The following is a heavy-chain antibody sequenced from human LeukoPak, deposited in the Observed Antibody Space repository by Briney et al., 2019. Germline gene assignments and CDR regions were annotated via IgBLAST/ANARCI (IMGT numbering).Heavy chain of an antibody. CDR2: INPNSGGT. V-gene: IGHV1-2*06. CDR3: ARASGGHSSGWSKPDSPYYFDY. Sequence: PGASVKVSCKASGYTFTGYYMHWVRQAPGQGLEWMGRINPNSGGTNYAQKFQGRVTMTRDTSISTAYMELSRLRSDDTAVYYCARASGGHSSGWSKPDSPYYFDYWGQGTLVTVSS. D-gene: IGHD6-19*01. CDR1: GYTFTGYY. J-gene: IGHJ4*02.